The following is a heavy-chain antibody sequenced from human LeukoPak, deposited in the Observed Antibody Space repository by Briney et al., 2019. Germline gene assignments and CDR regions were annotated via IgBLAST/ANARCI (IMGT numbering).Heavy chain of an antibody. V-gene: IGHV6-1*01. CDR1: GDSVSSNSAA. CDR3: ARDVAARPVERGRRAGWFDP. D-gene: IGHD6-6*01. J-gene: IGHJ5*02. Sequence: SQTLSLTCAISGDSVSSNSAAWNWIRQSPSRGLEWLGRTYYRSKWYNDYAVSVKSRITINPDTSKNQFSLQLNSVTPEDTAVYYCARDVAARPVERGRRAGWFDPWGQGTLVTVSS. CDR2: TYYRSKWYN.